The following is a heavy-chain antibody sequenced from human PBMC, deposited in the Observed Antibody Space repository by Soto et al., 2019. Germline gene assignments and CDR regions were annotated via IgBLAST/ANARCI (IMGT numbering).Heavy chain of an antibody. Sequence: GGSLRLSCAASGFTFSNARMSWVRQAPGKGLEWVGRIKRNTDGGTTDYAVPVQGRFTISRDDSKNTLYLQMDSLKIEDTAVYFCVRDQDSRGFSVFNLWGQGTQVTVSS. CDR3: VRDQDSRGFSVFNL. V-gene: IGHV3-15*01. J-gene: IGHJ5*02. D-gene: IGHD3-22*01. CDR1: GFTFSNAR. CDR2: IKRNTDGGTT.